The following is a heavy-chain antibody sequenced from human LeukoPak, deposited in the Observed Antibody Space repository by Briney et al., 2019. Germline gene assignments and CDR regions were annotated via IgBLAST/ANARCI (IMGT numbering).Heavy chain of an antibody. CDR2: ISHDGSVK. D-gene: IGHD3-10*01. Sequence: PGTSLRVSCAASGFTFSVYGMHWVRQAPGKGLEWVALISHDGSVKYYADSVKGRFTISRDNSKNTLYLQVNSLRAEDTAVYYCATEGHYTVAFDIWGQGTMVTVSS. CDR3: ATEGHYTVAFDI. J-gene: IGHJ3*02. CDR1: GFTFSVYG. V-gene: IGHV3-30*03.